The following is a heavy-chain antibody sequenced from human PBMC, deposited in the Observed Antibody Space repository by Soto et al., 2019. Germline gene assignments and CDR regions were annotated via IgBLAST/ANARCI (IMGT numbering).Heavy chain of an antibody. CDR2: IKQDGSEK. CDR1: GFTFSSYW. V-gene: IGHV3-7*01. CDR3: ARDPSIVGADREVYYYYYGMYV. Sequence: GGSLRLSCAASGFTFSSYWMSWVRQAPGKGLEWVANIKQDGSEKYYVDSVKGRFTISRDNAKNSLYLQMNSLRAEDTAVYYCARDPSIVGADREVYYYYYGMYVWVHGT. D-gene: IGHD1-26*01. J-gene: IGHJ6*02.